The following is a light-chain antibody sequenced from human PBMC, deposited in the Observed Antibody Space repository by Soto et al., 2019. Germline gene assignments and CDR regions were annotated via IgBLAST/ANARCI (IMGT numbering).Light chain of an antibody. CDR1: QSVSSSY. V-gene: IGKV3-20*01. J-gene: IGKJ5*01. CDR3: QEYDGAPIT. CDR2: DAS. Sequence: PGERATLSCRASQSVSSSYLAWYQQKPGQAPRLVIFDASNRASGMPERFSGSGSGTDFTLTIARLEPEDFAVYYCQEYDGAPITFGLGTRLEIK.